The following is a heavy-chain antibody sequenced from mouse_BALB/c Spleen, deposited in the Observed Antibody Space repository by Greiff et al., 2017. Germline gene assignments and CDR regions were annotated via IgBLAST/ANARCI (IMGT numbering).Heavy chain of an antibody. CDR2: IYPGDGDT. CDR3: ARKEYGNPSYAMDY. J-gene: IGHJ4*01. CDR1: GYAFSSYW. D-gene: IGHD2-10*02. V-gene: IGHV1-80*01. Sequence: QVQLQQSGAELVRPGSSVKISCKASGYAFSSYWMNWVKQRPGQGLEWIGQIYPGDGDTNYNGKFKGKATLTADKSSSTAYMQLSSLTSEDSAVYFCARKEYGNPSYAMDYWGQGTSVTVSS.